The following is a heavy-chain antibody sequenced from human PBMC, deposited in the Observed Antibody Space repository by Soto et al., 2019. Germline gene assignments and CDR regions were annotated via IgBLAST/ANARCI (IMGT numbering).Heavy chain of an antibody. CDR1: GYTFTSYA. V-gene: IGHV1-3*01. J-gene: IGHJ6*02. CDR2: INAGNGNT. D-gene: IGHD3-3*01. CDR3: ARDRVGYDFWSGSNYGMDV. Sequence: ASVKVSCKASGYTFTSYAMHWVRQAPGQRLEWMGWINAGNGNTKYSQKFQGRVTITRDTSASTAYMELSSLRSEDTAVYYCARDRVGYDFWSGSNYGMDVWGQGTTVTVSS.